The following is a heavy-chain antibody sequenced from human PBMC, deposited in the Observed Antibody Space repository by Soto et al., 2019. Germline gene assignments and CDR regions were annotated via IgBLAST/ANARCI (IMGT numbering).Heavy chain of an antibody. J-gene: IGHJ4*02. CDR3: AKDRQLGSSLYYFDY. Sequence: GGSLRLSCAASGFTFDDYAMHWVRQAPGKGLEWVSGISWNSGSIGYADSVKGRFTISRDNAKNSLYLQMNSLRAEDTALYYCAKDRQLGSSLYYFDYWGQGTLVTVSS. CDR2: ISWNSGSI. V-gene: IGHV3-9*01. D-gene: IGHD5-18*01. CDR1: GFTFDDYA.